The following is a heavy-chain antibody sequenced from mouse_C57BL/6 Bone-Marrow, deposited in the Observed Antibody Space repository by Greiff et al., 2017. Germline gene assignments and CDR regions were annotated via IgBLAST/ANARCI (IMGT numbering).Heavy chain of an antibody. Sequence: EVKLVESGGDLVKPGGSLKLSCAASGFTFSSYGMSWVSQTPDKRLEWVATIGSCGSYTYYPDSVKGRFTISRDNAKNTLYLHMSSLKCGYTAIYYCERQNGFDYWGQGTTLTVSS. V-gene: IGHV5-6*02. CDR1: GFTFSSYG. CDR3: ERQNGFDY. CDR2: IGSCGSYT. J-gene: IGHJ2*01.